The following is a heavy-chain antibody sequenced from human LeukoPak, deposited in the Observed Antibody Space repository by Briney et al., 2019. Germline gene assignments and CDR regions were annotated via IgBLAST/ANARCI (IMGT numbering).Heavy chain of an antibody. D-gene: IGHD1-7*01. Sequence: PGGSLRLSCAASGFTFSSYSMNWVRQAPGKGLEWVSSISSSSSYIYYADSVKGRFTISRDNAKNSLYLQMNSLRAEDTAVYYCARGLWKYDGRMYYFDYWGQGTLVTVSS. V-gene: IGHV3-21*01. J-gene: IGHJ4*02. CDR3: ARGLWKYDGRMYYFDY. CDR2: ISSSSSYI. CDR1: GFTFSSYS.